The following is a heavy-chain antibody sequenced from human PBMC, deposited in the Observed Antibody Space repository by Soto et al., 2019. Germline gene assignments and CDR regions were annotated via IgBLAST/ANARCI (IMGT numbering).Heavy chain of an antibody. CDR2: ILHSGDII. D-gene: IGHD3-16*01. V-gene: IGHV3-48*03. J-gene: IGHJ4*02. Sequence: EVQLEESGGGLVQPGGSLRLARAGSGFKFSSYEMNWVRQAPGKGLEWLSFILHSGDIIYYADSVKGRFTISRDNAKNLLYPHMNTLKVEDTAIYYCATRLPGSYGPLFDQWGQGTLVTVSS. CDR1: GFKFSSYE. CDR3: ATRLPGSYGPLFDQ.